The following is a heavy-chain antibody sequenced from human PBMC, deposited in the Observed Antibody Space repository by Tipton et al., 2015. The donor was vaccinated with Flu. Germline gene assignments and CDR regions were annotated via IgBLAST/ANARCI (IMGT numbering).Heavy chain of an antibody. J-gene: IGHJ6*02. D-gene: IGHD3-10*01. CDR3: ARDAVQGVVSAYYHGMEV. CDR1: GYSFTSFG. Sequence: QVQLVQSGAEVKKPGASVKVSCKASGYSFTSFGVSWVRQAPGRGLEWMGWISGYTGNTIFARSLQGRVTLTTDTSTSTAYMELRGLRTDDTAAYNCARDAVQGVVSAYYHGMEVWGQGTTVTVSS. CDR2: ISGYTGNT. V-gene: IGHV1-18*01.